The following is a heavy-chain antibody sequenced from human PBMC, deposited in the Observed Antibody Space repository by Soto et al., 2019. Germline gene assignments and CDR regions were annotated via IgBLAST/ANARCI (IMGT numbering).Heavy chain of an antibody. D-gene: IGHD3-9*01. CDR1: GFTFDDYA. V-gene: IGHV3-9*01. Sequence: GGSLRLSCAASGFTFDDYAMHWVRQAPGKGLEWVSGISWNSGSIGYADSVKGRFTISRDNAKNSLYLQMNSLRAEDTASYYCAKSGGGLRYFDWLFIDYWGQGTLVTVSS. CDR3: AKSGGGLRYFDWLFIDY. CDR2: ISWNSGSI. J-gene: IGHJ4*02.